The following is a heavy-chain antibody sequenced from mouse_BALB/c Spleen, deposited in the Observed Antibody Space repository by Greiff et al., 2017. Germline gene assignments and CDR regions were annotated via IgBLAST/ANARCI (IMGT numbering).Heavy chain of an antibody. CDR2: INPYNDGT. CDR1: GYTFTSYV. D-gene: IGHD1-1*01. Sequence: VQLQQSGPELVKPGASVKMSCKASGYTFTSYVMHWVKQKPGQGLEWIGYINPYNDGTKYNEKFKGKATLTSDKSSSTAYMELSSLTSEDSAVYYCAGYYYGRSYSYAMDYWGQGTSVTVSS. CDR3: AGYYYGRSYSYAMDY. V-gene: IGHV1-14*01. J-gene: IGHJ4*01.